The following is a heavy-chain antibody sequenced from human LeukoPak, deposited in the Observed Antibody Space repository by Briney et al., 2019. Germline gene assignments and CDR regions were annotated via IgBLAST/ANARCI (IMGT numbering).Heavy chain of an antibody. CDR3: ATESPSGSYYDLNY. Sequence: ASVKVSCKASGYTFTSYDINWVRQASGQGLEWMGWMNPNSGNTGYAQKFQGRVTMTEDTSTDTAYMELSSLRSEDTAIYYCATESPSGSYYDLNYWGQGTRVTVSS. CDR1: GYTFTSYD. D-gene: IGHD1-26*01. V-gene: IGHV1-8*01. J-gene: IGHJ4*02. CDR2: MNPNSGNT.